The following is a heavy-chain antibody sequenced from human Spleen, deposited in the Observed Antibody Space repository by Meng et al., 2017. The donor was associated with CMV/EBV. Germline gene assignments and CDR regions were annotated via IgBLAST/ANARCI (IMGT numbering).Heavy chain of an antibody. CDR1: GFTFSSYA. V-gene: IGHV3-23*01. Sequence: GESLKISCAASGFTFSSYAMSWARQAPGKGLEWVSAISGSGGSTYYADSVKGRFTISRDNSKNTLYLQMNSLRAEDTAVYYCAKDLWGGGMDVWGQGTTVTVSS. CDR2: ISGSGGST. CDR3: AKDLWGGGMDV. D-gene: IGHD2-21*01. J-gene: IGHJ6*02.